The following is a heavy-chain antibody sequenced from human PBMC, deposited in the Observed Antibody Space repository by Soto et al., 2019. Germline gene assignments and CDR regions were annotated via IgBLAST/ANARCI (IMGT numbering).Heavy chain of an antibody. CDR3: ARASSSSEYYYYGMDV. J-gene: IGHJ6*02. CDR1: GSSFTSYW. D-gene: IGHD6-6*01. V-gene: IGHV5-10-1*01. CDR2: IDPSDSYT. Sequence: LKISCKGSGSSFTSYWISWVRQMPGKGLEWMGRIDPSDSYTNYSPSFQGHVTISADKSISTAYLQWSSLKASDTAMYYCARASSSSEYYYYGMDVWGQGTTVTVSS.